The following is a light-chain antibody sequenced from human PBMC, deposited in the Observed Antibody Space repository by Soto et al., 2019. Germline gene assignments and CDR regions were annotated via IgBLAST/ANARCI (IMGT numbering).Light chain of an antibody. Sequence: IQMTQSPSSRSASVGDRVTMTCRASENIGRSLNWCQQKPGKAPKLLIYDASNLQSGVPSRFSGSGSGTDFTLTISSLQPEDFATYYCHQSYTTPLTFGHGTRLEIK. CDR3: HQSYTTPLT. J-gene: IGKJ5*01. CDR2: DAS. V-gene: IGKV1-39*01. CDR1: ENIGRS.